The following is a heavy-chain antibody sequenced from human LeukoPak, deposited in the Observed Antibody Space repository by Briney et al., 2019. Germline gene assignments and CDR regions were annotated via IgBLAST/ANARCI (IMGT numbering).Heavy chain of an antibody. J-gene: IGHJ4*02. Sequence: PGGSLRLSCGASGFTFSTSWMNWVRQAPGKGLVWVSQINSDGSNTNYADSVKGRFTISRDNAKNSLYLQMNSLRAEDTAVYYCARGVLGDYWGQGTLVTVSS. CDR3: ARGVLGDY. CDR2: INSDGSNT. D-gene: IGHD3-16*01. V-gene: IGHV3-74*01. CDR1: GFTFSTSW.